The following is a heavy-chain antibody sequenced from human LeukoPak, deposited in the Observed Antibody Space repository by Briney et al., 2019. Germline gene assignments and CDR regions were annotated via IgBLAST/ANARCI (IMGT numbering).Heavy chain of an antibody. D-gene: IGHD5-18*01. CDR3: ARGSGYSYGLDY. CDR1: GFTFDDYA. J-gene: IGHJ4*02. Sequence: GGSLRLSCAASGFTFDDYAMHWVRQAPGKGLEWVSGISWISGSIGYADSVKGRFTISRDNSKNTLYLQMNSLRAEDTAVYYCARGSGYSYGLDYWGQGTLVTVSS. CDR2: ISWISGSI. V-gene: IGHV3-9*01.